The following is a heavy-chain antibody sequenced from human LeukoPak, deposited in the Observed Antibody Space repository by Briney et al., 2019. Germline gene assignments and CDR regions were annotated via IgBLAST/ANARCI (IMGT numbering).Heavy chain of an antibody. CDR1: GGSFSGYY. CDR3: ARAVLRTIFGVVISGEWFDP. V-gene: IGHV4-34*01. CDR2: INHSGST. J-gene: IGHJ5*02. Sequence: SETLSLTCAVYGGSFSGYYWSWIRQPPGKGLEWIGEINHSGSTNYNPSLKSRGTISVDTSKNQFSLKLSSVTAADTAVYYCARAVLRTIFGVVISGEWFDPWGQGTLVTVSS. D-gene: IGHD3-3*01.